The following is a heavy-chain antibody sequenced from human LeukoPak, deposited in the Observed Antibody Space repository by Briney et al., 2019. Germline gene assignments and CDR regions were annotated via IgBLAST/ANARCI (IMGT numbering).Heavy chain of an antibody. CDR3: ARAPLRDSSGYHYFYFDY. Sequence: SETLSLTCTVSGGSISSYYWSWIRQPPGKGLEWIGYIYYSGSTNYNPSLKSRVTISVDTSKNQFSLKLSSVTAADTAVYYCARAPLRDSSGYHYFYFDYWGQGTLVTVSS. CDR1: GGSISSYY. J-gene: IGHJ4*02. V-gene: IGHV4-59*01. D-gene: IGHD3-22*01. CDR2: IYYSGST.